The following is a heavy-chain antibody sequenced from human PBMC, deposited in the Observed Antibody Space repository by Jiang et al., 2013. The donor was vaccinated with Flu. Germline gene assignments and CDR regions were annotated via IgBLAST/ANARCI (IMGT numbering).Heavy chain of an antibody. CDR1: GVSINDSF. V-gene: IGHV4-59*08. CDR2: VYSSGET. CDR3: ARHRMGGYFY. D-gene: IGHD3-22*01. Sequence: GSGLVKPSETLSVNCSVSGVSINDSFWSWLRQPPGKGLEWIGYVYSSGETNYNPSLRSRATISVDTSRNRFSLKLKSVTAADTATYFCARHRMGGYFYWGQGRWSPSPQ. J-gene: IGHJ1*01.